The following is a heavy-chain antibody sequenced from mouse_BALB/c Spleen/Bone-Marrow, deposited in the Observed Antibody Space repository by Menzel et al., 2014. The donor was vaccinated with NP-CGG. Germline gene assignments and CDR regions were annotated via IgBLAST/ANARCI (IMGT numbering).Heavy chain of an antibody. Sequence: VQLQQSGAELAKPGASVKMSCKASGYTFTNYWMHWVKQRPGQGPEWIGYINPSTGYTEYNQKFKDKATLTADKSSSTAYMQLSSLTSEDSAVYYCARRDGSSYSFVYWGQGTLVTVSA. J-gene: IGHJ3*01. D-gene: IGHD1-1*01. CDR3: ARRDGSSYSFVY. CDR1: GYTFTNYW. V-gene: IGHV1-7*01. CDR2: INPSTGYT.